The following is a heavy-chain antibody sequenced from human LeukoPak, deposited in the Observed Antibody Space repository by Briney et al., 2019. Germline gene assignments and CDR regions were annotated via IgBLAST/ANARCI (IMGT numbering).Heavy chain of an antibody. D-gene: IGHD1-26*01. J-gene: IGHJ3*01. CDR1: GYSFTSYG. Sequence: ASVKVSCKSSGYSFTSYGITWVRQAPGQRLEWMGWISALNGNTDYAQKLQGRVTVTTDTSTNTAYMELRGLRSDDTAVYYCTRGVRALDRKSGSYDAFDVWGQGTMVTVSS. CDR3: TRGVRALDRKSGSYDAFDV. CDR2: ISALNGNT. V-gene: IGHV1-18*01.